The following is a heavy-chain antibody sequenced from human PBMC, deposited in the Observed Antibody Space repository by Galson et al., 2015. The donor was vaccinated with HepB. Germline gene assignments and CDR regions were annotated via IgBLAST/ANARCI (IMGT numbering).Heavy chain of an antibody. CDR1: GGSISSRSFY. Sequence: CTVSGGSISSRSFYWGWIRQPPGTGLEWIGSIYYSGSTYYNPSLKSRVTISVDTSKNQFSLKLSSVTAADTAVYYCARGWWELLGAFDYWGQGTLVTVSS. J-gene: IGHJ4*02. V-gene: IGHV4-39*01. CDR3: ARGWWELLGAFDY. D-gene: IGHD1-26*01. CDR2: IYYSGST.